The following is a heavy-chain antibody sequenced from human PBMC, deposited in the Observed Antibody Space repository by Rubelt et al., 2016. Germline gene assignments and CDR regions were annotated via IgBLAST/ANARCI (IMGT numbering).Heavy chain of an antibody. Sequence: QLQLQESGPGLVKPSETLSLTCTVSGGSISSSSYYWGWIRQPPGKGLEWIGSIYYSGSTYYNPSLKSRVTISVDTSKNQFSLKLSSVTAADTAVYYCARLPPYDRSYFDYWGQGTLVTVSS. V-gene: IGHV4-39*01. CDR3: ARLPPYDRSYFDY. CDR1: GGSISSSSYY. CDR2: IYYSGST. D-gene: IGHD5-12*01. J-gene: IGHJ4*02.